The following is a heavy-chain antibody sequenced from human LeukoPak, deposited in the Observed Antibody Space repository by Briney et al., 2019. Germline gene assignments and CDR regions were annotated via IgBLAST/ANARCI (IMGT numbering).Heavy chain of an antibody. CDR3: ATWPGVWYGEDY. J-gene: IGHJ4*02. D-gene: IGHD3-10*01. V-gene: IGHV3-53*01. CDR2: IYGGGST. Sequence: GGSLRLSCAASGFTVSSNFMAWVRQAPGKGLEWVSVIYGGGSTFYADSVKGRSTISRDNSQNTMYLQMNGLRAEDTAVYYCATWPGVWYGEDYWGQGTQVTVSS. CDR1: GFTVSSNF.